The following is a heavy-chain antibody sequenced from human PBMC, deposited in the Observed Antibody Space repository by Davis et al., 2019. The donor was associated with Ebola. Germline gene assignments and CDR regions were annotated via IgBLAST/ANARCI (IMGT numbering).Heavy chain of an antibody. J-gene: IGHJ5*02. V-gene: IGHV4-59*08. CDR1: GGSFSGYY. Sequence: MPSETLSLTCAVYGGSFSGYYWSWIRQPPGKGLEWIGYIYYSGSTNYNSSLKSRVTISVDTSKNQFSLKLSSVTAADTAVYYCARLVRNWFDPWGQGTLVTVSS. CDR2: IYYSGST. CDR3: ARLVRNWFDP.